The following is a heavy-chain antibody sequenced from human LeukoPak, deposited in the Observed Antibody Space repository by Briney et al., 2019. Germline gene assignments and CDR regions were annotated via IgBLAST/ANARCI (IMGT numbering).Heavy chain of an antibody. CDR3: ATYYYDSATDY. J-gene: IGHJ4*02. CDR1: GFVFSSYA. V-gene: IGHV3-30*01. Sequence: GRSLRLSCAASGFVFSSYAMHWVRQAPGKGLEWVAVIPYYGSDKYYADSVKGRFTISRDNSKNTLYLQMDSLRAEDTAVYYCATYYYDSATDYWGQGTLVTVSS. CDR2: IPYYGSDK. D-gene: IGHD3-22*01.